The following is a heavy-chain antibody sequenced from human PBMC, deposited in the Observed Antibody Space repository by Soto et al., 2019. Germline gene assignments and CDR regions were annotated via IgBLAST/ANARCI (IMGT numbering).Heavy chain of an antibody. Sequence: QVQLVESGGGVVQPGRSLRLSCAASGFTFNTYGMHWVRQAPGKGLEWVAVIWHDGGKKYYADSAKGRFTISRDNSKNTQFLQMNSLRAEDTAVYYCARDLGQGNGPFDYWGQGTLVTVSS. D-gene: IGHD1-26*01. CDR1: GFTFNTYG. CDR2: IWHDGGKK. J-gene: IGHJ4*02. V-gene: IGHV3-33*01. CDR3: ARDLGQGNGPFDY.